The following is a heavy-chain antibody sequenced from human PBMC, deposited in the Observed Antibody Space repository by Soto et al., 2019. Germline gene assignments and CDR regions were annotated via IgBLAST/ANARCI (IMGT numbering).Heavy chain of an antibody. CDR3: ARDAIPQPFWSGYYDPSLGGNAFDI. J-gene: IGHJ3*02. Sequence: PSETLSLTCTVSGGSISSYYWSWIRQPPGKGLEWIGYIYYSGSTNYNPSLKSRVTISVDTSKNQFSLKLSSVTAADTAVYYCARDAIPQPFWSGYYDPSLGGNAFDIWGQGTMVTVSS. V-gene: IGHV4-59*01. CDR2: IYYSGST. CDR1: GGSISSYY. D-gene: IGHD3-3*01.